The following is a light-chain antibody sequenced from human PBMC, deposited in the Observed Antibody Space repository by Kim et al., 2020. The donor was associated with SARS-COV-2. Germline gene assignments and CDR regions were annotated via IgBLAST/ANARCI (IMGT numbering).Light chain of an antibody. J-gene: IGLJ1*01. CDR1: SLRSYY. CDR3: NSRDSSGNHYV. V-gene: IGLV3-19*01. CDR2: GKN. Sequence: LGQTVRITCQGDSLRSYYASWYQQKPGQAPVLVIYGKNNRPSGIPDRLSGSSSGNTASLTITGAQAEDEADYYCNSRDSSGNHYVFGTGTKVTVL.